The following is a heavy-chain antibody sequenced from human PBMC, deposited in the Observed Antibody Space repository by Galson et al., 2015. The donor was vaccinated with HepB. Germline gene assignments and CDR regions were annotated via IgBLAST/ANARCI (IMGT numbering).Heavy chain of an antibody. V-gene: IGHV4-39*01. D-gene: IGHD3-3*01. J-gene: IGHJ6*04. CDR1: GGSISSSSYY. Sequence: TLSLTCTVSGGSISSSSYYWGWIRQPPGKGLEWLGSIYYSGSAYYNPSLKSRVTISVDTSKNQFSLKLSSVTAADSAVYYCARGLGVTAGIFGVWGKGATVTVSS. CDR3: ARGLGVTAGIFGV. CDR2: IYYSGSA.